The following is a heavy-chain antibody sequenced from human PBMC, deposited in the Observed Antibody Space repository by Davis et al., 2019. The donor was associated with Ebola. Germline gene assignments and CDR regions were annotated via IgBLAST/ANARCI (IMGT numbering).Heavy chain of an antibody. CDR2: IKQDGSEK. Sequence: GESLKISCAASGFTFSSYSMNWVRQAPGKGLEWVANIKQDGSEKYYVDSVKGRFTISRYNSKNTLYLEMNSLSAEDTAVYYWARDRGASLRDYYYSGMDVWGQGTTVTVSS. CDR3: ARDRGASLRDYYYSGMDV. J-gene: IGHJ6*02. D-gene: IGHD2-21*01. V-gene: IGHV3-7*01. CDR1: GFTFSSYS.